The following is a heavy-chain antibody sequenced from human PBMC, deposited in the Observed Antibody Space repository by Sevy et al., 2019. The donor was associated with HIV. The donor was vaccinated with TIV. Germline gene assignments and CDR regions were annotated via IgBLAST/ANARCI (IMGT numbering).Heavy chain of an antibody. J-gene: IGHJ3*02. V-gene: IGHV1-8*01. CDR1: GYTFTSYD. CDR2: MNPNSGNR. CDR3: AKTTVTTRDAFDI. Sequence: ASVKVSCKASGYTFTSYDINWVRQATGQGLEWMGWMNPNSGNRGYAQTFQGRVTMTRNTSISTAYMELSSLRSEDTAVYYCAKTTVTTRDAFDIWGQGTMVTVSS. D-gene: IGHD4-17*01.